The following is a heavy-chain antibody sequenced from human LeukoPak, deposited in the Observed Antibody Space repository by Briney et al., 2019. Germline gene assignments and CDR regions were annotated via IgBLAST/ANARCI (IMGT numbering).Heavy chain of an antibody. J-gene: IGHJ6*02. CDR3: ARDDGTAMDYYYYGMDV. D-gene: IGHD5-18*01. Sequence: SVTVSCKASGGTFSSYAISWVRQAPGQGLEWMGRIIPILGIANYAQKFQGRVTITADKSTSTAYMELSSLRSEDAAVYYCARDDGTAMDYYYYGMDVWGQGTTVTVSS. CDR1: GGTFSSYA. CDR2: IIPILGIA. V-gene: IGHV1-69*04.